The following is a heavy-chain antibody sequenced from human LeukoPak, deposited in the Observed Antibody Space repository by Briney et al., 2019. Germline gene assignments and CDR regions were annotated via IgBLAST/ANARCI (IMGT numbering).Heavy chain of an antibody. Sequence: GGSLRLSCAASGFIFSNDAMHWVRQAPGKGLEWVAFIWFDGSNKHYADSVKGRFTISRDNSEDTLYLQMNSLRAEDTAVYYCARLSSYGLLDYWGQGTLVTVSS. J-gene: IGHJ4*02. CDR1: GFIFSNDA. CDR3: ARLSSYGLLDY. D-gene: IGHD5-18*01. V-gene: IGHV3-33*01. CDR2: IWFDGSNK.